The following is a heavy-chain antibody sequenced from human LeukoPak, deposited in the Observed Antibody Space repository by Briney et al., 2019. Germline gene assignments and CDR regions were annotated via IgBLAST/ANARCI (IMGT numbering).Heavy chain of an antibody. V-gene: IGHV3-21*01. CDR2: ISSSSSYI. CDR3: ARGRMEIDY. CDR1: GFTSSSYR. D-gene: IGHD1-1*01. Sequence: GRSLRLSCAASGFTSSSYRMDWVRQAPGKGLEWVSSISSSSSYIYYADSVKGRFTISRDNAKNSLYLQMNSLRAEDTAVYYCARGRMEIDYWGQGTLVTVSS. J-gene: IGHJ4*02.